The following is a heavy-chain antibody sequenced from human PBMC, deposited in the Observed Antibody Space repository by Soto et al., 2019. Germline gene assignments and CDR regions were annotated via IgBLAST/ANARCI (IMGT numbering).Heavy chain of an antibody. V-gene: IGHV3-23*01. D-gene: IGHD4-17*01. CDR1: GFTFSTYA. CDR2: ISASGEST. CDR3: AHPRGYGVFDAYDI. J-gene: IGHJ3*02. Sequence: GESLRLSCAASGFTFSTYAMSWVRQAPGKGLEWVSAISASGESTYSADSVKGRFTISRDNSMNALYLQMSSLRIEDTAVYYCAHPRGYGVFDAYDIWGQGTMVTVSS.